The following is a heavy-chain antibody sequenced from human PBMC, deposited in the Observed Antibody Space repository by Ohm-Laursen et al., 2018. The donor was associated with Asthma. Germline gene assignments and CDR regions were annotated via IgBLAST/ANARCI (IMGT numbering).Heavy chain of an antibody. CDR2: ISSSSSTI. V-gene: IGHV3-48*01. CDR1: GFTFSSYS. J-gene: IGHJ6*02. CDR3: AREWGGMDV. D-gene: IGHD3-16*01. Sequence: GSLRLSCTASGFTFSSYSMNWVRQAPGKGLEWVSYISSSSSTIYYADSMKGRFTISRDNAKNSLYLQMNNLRAEDAAIYYCAREWGGMDVWGPGTTVTVS.